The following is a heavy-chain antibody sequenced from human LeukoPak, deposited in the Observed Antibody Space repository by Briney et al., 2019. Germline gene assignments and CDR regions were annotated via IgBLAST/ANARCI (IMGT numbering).Heavy chain of an antibody. CDR2: IDASGSDT. Sequence: GSLSLSCEVSEFPFSIYAMAWVRPAPGQGLEWVSAIDASGSDTYYTDSVKGRFTISRDNSKNTVYLQMNSLRVEDTAVYYCADYRKPQGLDYWGQGTLVTVSS. J-gene: IGHJ4*02. CDR1: EFPFSIYA. CDR3: ADYRKPQGLDY. D-gene: IGHD1-14*01. V-gene: IGHV3-23*01.